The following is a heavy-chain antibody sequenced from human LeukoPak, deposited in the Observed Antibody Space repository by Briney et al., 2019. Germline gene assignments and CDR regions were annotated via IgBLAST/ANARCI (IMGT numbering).Heavy chain of an antibody. J-gene: IGHJ4*02. CDR3: AKSGIAAAGQRGYFDY. D-gene: IGHD6-13*01. Sequence: GGSLRLSCAVSGFTLSSYWMSWVRQAPGKGLEWVAVISNDGSNKYYADSVKGRFTISRDNSKNTVYLQMNSLRGEDTAVYHCAKSGIAAAGQRGYFDYWGQGTLVTVSS. CDR1: GFTLSSYW. CDR2: ISNDGSNK. V-gene: IGHV3-30*18.